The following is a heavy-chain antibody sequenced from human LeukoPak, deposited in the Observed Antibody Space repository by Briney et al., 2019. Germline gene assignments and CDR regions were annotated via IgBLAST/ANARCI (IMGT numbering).Heavy chain of an antibody. CDR1: GFTVSNYY. CDR2: IYTGGST. D-gene: IGHD1-14*01. CDR3: ARGGPGTTFDS. Sequence: GGSLRLSCAASGFTVSNYYMSWVRQAPGKGLQWVSVIYTGGSTYYADSVKGRFTISRDNSKNTLNLQMNSLRAEDTAVYYCARGGPGTTFDSWGQGALVTVSS. J-gene: IGHJ4*02. V-gene: IGHV3-66*01.